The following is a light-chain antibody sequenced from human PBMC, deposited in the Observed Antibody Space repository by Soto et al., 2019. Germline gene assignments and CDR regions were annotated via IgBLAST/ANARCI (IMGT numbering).Light chain of an antibody. CDR3: AAWDDSLNGV. CDR1: SSNIGSNG. CDR2: SNN. V-gene: IGLV1-44*01. J-gene: IGLJ2*01. Sequence: QAVPTQPPSASGTPGQRVTTSCSGSSSNIGSNGVNWYRQLPGTAPKLLIYSNNQRPSGVPDRFSGSKSGTSASLAISGLQSEDEADYYCAAWDDSLNGVFGGGTQLTVL.